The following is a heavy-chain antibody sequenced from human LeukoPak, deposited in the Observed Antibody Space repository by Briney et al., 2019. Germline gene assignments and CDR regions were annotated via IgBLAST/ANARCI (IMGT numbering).Heavy chain of an antibody. D-gene: IGHD3-22*01. CDR1: GGSISSSNW. V-gene: IGHV4-4*02. CDR3: ARVQGQYYYDSSGYSTFDY. Sequence: SETLSLTCAVSGGSISSSNWWSWVRQPPGKGLEWIGEIYHSGSTNYNPSLKSRVTISVDTSKNQFSLKLSSVTAADTAVYYCARVQGQYYYDSSGYSTFDYWGQGTLVTVSS. J-gene: IGHJ4*02. CDR2: IYHSGST.